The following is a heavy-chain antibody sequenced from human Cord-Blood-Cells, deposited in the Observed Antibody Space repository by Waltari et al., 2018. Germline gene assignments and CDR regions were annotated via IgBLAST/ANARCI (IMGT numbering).Heavy chain of an antibody. J-gene: IGHJ3*02. CDR3: ARGGGSDDAFDI. CDR1: GDSVSSNTAA. D-gene: IGHD1-26*01. V-gene: IGHV6-1*01. CDR2: TYYRSNWYN. Sequence: VQLLQPGPGLVQLSQTLSLTCAISGDSVSSNTAAWNCITQAPARGLEWLGRTYYRSNWYNDYAVSVKSRITINPDTSKNQFSLQLNSVTPEDTAVYYCARGGGSDDAFDIWGQGTMVTVSS.